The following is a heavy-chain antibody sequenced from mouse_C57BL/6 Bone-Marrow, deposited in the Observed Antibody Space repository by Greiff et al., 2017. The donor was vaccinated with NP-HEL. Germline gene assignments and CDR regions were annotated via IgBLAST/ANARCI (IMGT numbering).Heavy chain of an antibody. D-gene: IGHD1-1*01. V-gene: IGHV10-1*01. Sequence: EVHLVESGGGLVQPKGSLKLSCAASGFSFNTYAMNWVRQAPGKGLEWVARIRSKSNNYATYYADSVKDRFTISRDDSESMLYLQMNNLKTEDTAMYYCVRKGLLRYAMDYWGQGTSVTVSS. CDR1: GFSFNTYA. J-gene: IGHJ4*01. CDR3: VRKGLLRYAMDY. CDR2: IRSKSNNYAT.